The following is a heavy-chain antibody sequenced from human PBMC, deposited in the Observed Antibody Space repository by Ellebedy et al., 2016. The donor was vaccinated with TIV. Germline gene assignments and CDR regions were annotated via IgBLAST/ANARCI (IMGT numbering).Heavy chain of an antibody. V-gene: IGHV3-7*03. J-gene: IGHJ4*02. CDR2: IKQGGSEQ. D-gene: IGHD6-13*01. CDR3: ARDGGPIAAAADD. CDR1: GFTFSSYW. Sequence: PGGSLRLSCAASGFTFSSYWMSWVRQAPGKGLEWVANIKQGGSEQYYVDSVKGRFTISRDNAKNSLYLQMNSLSAEDTAVYYCARDGGPIAAAADDWGQGTLVTVSS.